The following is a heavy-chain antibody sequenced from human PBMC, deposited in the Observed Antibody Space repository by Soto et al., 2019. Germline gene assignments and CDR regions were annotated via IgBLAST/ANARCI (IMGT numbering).Heavy chain of an antibody. CDR2: IWYDGSNK. V-gene: IGHV3-33*01. D-gene: IGHD3-16*01. CDR1: VCTFSSYG. CDR3: ARDRDYDY. J-gene: IGHJ4*02. Sequence: LMXCCAWSVCTFSSYGMHWVRQAPGKGLEWVAVIWYDGSNKYYADSVKGRFTISRDNSKNTLYLQMNSLRAEDTAVYYCARDRDYDYWGQGTLVTVSS.